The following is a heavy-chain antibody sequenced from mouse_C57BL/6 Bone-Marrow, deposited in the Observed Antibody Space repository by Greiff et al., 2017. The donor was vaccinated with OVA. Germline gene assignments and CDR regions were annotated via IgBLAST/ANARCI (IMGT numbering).Heavy chain of an antibody. CDR3: ARGETYSSNLYYFDY. CDR2: IYPGDGDT. Sequence: VQLQQSGAELVKPGASVKISCKASGYAFSSYWMNWVKQRPGKGLEWIGQIYPGDGDTNYNGKFKGKATLTADKSSSTAYMKLSSLTSEDSAVYYCARGETYSSNLYYFDYWGQGTTLTVSS. D-gene: IGHD2-5*01. V-gene: IGHV1-80*01. CDR1: GYAFSSYW. J-gene: IGHJ2*01.